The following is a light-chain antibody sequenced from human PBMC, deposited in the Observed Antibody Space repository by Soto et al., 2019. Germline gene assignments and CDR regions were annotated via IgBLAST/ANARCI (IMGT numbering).Light chain of an antibody. CDR3: HQRSSRPIT. CDR2: DFS. J-gene: IGKJ4*01. CDR1: QSISSI. Sequence: EIVFTQSPATLSLSPGERATLSCRASQSISSILAWYQHKPGRAPRLLISDFSKRAIGIPARFSASGSGKDFTLTISSLEPEDFGVYYCHQRSSRPITFGGGTTVEIK. V-gene: IGKV3-11*01.